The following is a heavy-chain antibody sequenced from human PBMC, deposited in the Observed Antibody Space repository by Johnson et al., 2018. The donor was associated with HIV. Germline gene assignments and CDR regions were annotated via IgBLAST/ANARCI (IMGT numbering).Heavy chain of an antibody. J-gene: IGHJ3*01. Sequence: QVQLVESGGGVVQPGGSLRLSCAASGFTFSSYPIHWVRQAPGKGLEWVAVISYDGSNKYYADSVKGRFTISRDNVNNSRYLQMNSLKVEDTAVYYCARVPRALGPRGESYDVWGQGTMAIVSS. D-gene: IGHD2-21*01. V-gene: IGHV3-30*04. CDR3: ARVPRALGPRGESYDV. CDR1: GFTFSSYP. CDR2: ISYDGSNK.